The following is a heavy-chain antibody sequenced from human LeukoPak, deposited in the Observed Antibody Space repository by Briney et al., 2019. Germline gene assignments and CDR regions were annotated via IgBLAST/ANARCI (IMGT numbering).Heavy chain of an antibody. V-gene: IGHV4-59*01. CDR2: VFYNGNT. CDR1: GGSIGTYF. D-gene: IGHD6-13*01. Sequence: SETLSLTCTVSGGSIGTYFWSWIRQSPGTGLEWIGYVFYNGNTNYNPSLKSRVTMSVDTSKYQFSLKMRSVTAADTAVYYCARGPYISSWYYFDDWGQGTLVTVSS. CDR3: ARGPYISSWYYFDD. J-gene: IGHJ4*02.